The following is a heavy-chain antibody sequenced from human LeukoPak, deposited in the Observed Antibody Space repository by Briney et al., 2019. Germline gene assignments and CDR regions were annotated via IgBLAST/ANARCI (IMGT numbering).Heavy chain of an antibody. D-gene: IGHD4-23*01. CDR1: GGSISSYY. CDR2: IYYRGST. Sequence: SSETLSLTCTVSGGSISSYYWSWIRQPPGKGLEWIGNIYYRGSTNYNPSLKSRVTISVDTSKNQFSLKLSSVTAADTAVYYCASSSTSVVNLGYWGQGTLVTVSS. V-gene: IGHV4-59*01. J-gene: IGHJ4*02. CDR3: ASSSTSVVNLGY.